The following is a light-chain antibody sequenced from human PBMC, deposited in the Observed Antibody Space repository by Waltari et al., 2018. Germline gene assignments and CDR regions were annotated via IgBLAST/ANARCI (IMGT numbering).Light chain of an antibody. CDR3: STWDDILGGPV. V-gene: IGLV1-44*01. J-gene: IGLJ3*02. Sequence: SVLTQPPSASGTPGQRVSFSCSGGRSNLGVHDVNWYPQLPGTAPKLLIHSIDQRPSGVPDRFSGSKSGTSASLAISGLQSEDEADYFCSTWDDILGGPVFGGGTKVTVL. CDR1: RSNLGVHD. CDR2: SID.